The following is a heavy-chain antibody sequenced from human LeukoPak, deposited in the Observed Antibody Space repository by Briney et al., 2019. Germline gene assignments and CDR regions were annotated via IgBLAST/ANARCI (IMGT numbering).Heavy chain of an antibody. V-gene: IGHV1-69*05. CDR1: GGTFSSYA. J-gene: IGHJ3*02. D-gene: IGHD1-26*01. CDR2: IIPIFGTA. Sequence: GASVKVSCKASGGTFSSYAISWVRQAPGQGLEWMGGIIPIFGTANYAQKFQGRVTITTDESTSTAYMELSSLRSEDTAVYYCASTVGASGGDDAFDIWGQGTMVTVSS. CDR3: ASTVGASGGDDAFDI.